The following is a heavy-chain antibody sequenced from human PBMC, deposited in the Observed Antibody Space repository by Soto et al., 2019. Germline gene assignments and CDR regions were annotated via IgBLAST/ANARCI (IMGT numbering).Heavy chain of an antibody. J-gene: IGHJ3*02. D-gene: IGHD1-26*01. V-gene: IGHV3-30*18. CDR2: ISYDGSNK. CDR3: AKAYTLRGANAFDI. CDR1: GFTFSSYG. Sequence: PGGSLRLSCAASGFTFSSYGMHWVRQAPGKGLEWVAVISYDGSNKYYADSVKGRFTISRDNSKNTLYLQMNSLRAEDTAVYYCAKAYTLRGANAFDIWGQGTMVTVSS.